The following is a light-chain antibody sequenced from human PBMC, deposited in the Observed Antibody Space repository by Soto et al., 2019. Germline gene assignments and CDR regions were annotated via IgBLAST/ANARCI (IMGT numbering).Light chain of an antibody. CDR2: KDS. Sequence: SYELTQPPSVSVSPGQTARITCSGDALPKQYAYWYQQKPGQAPVLVIYKDSERPSGIPERFSGSSSGTTVTLTISGAQAEDEADYYCQSADSSGTYVFGTGTKVTVL. CDR1: ALPKQY. CDR3: QSADSSGTYV. V-gene: IGLV3-25*03. J-gene: IGLJ1*01.